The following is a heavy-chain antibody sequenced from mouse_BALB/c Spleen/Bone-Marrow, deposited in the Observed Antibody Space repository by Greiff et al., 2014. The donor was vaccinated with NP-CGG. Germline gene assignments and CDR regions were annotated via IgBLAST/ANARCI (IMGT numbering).Heavy chain of an antibody. CDR1: GFNTKDTY. V-gene: IGHV14-3*02. Sequence: EVKLMESGAELVKPGASVKLSCTASGFNTKDTYMHWVKQRPEQGLEWIGRIDPANGNTKYDPKFQGKATITADTSSNTAYLQLSSLTSEDTAVYYCANYYYGSSYGFAYWGQGTLVTVSA. D-gene: IGHD1-1*01. CDR2: IDPANGNT. CDR3: ANYYYGSSYGFAY. J-gene: IGHJ3*01.